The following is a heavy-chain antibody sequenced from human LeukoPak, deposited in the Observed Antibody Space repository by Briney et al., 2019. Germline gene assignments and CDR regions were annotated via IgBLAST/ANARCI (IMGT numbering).Heavy chain of an antibody. CDR1: GGSVSSGSYY. V-gene: IGHV4-61*01. Sequence: PSETLSLTCTVSGGSVSSGSYYWSWTRQPPGKGLEWIGYIYYSGSTNYNPSLKSRVTMSVDTSKNQFSLKLSSVTAADTAVYYCAREEMATSYYFDYWGQGTLVTVSS. CDR2: IYYSGST. CDR3: AREEMATSYYFDY. D-gene: IGHD5-24*01. J-gene: IGHJ4*02.